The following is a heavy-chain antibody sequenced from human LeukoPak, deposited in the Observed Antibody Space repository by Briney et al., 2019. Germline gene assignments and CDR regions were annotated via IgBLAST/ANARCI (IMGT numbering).Heavy chain of an antibody. CDR2: IIHSGRT. CDR1: GGSFSGYY. D-gene: IGHD4-11*01. V-gene: IGHV4-34*01. J-gene: IGHJ6*03. CDR3: RRGATPTVNTGYYYYYMDV. Sequence: PSESLSLTCVVYGGSFSGYYCSWIRQLPRGGIGWIGEIIHSGRTNYNPSLKSRVPLSVETSKNQYSLKLSAVTAGATAFFFFRRGATPTVNTGYYYYYMDVWGKATTVTDSS.